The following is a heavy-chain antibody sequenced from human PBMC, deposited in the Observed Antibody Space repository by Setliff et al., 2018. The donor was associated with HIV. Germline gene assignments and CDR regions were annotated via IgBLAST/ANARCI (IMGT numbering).Heavy chain of an antibody. J-gene: IGHJ4*02. CDR3: ASGPGYGWGSYRLDY. V-gene: IGHV4-39*07. D-gene: IGHD3-10*01. Sequence: SETLSLTCTVSGDSIGSSSYYWGWIRQPPGEGLEWIGSISYGGSAYYNPSLKSRVTISLDTSKNQFSLNLSSVTAADTAVYYCASGPGYGWGSYRLDYWGQGTLVTVSS. CDR1: GDSIGSSSYY. CDR2: ISYGGSA.